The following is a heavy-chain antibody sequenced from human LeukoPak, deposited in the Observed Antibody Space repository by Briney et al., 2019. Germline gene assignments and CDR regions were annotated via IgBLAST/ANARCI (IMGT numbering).Heavy chain of an antibody. V-gene: IGHV1-46*01. CDR3: ATADPVGRAPLDY. Sequence: APVKVSCKASGYTFTSYYMHWVRQAPGQGLEWMGVINPSGGSTNYAQKFQGRVTMTRDMSTSTVYMELSSLRSEDTAVYYCATADPVGRAPLDYWGQGTLVTVSS. CDR1: GYTFTSYY. CDR2: INPSGGST. J-gene: IGHJ4*02. D-gene: IGHD1-26*01.